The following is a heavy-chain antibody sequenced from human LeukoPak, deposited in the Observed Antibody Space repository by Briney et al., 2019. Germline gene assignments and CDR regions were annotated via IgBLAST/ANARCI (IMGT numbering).Heavy chain of an antibody. J-gene: IGHJ3*02. CDR1: GFTVSSNY. V-gene: IGHV3-53*01. Sequence: SGGSLRLSCAASGFTVSSNYMSWVRQAPGKGLEWVSVIYSGGSTYYADSVKGRFTISRDNSKNTLYLQMNSLRAADTAVYYCARAESDIVVVVAATPAVGAFDIWGQGTMVTVSS. CDR3: ARAESDIVVVVAATPAVGAFDI. CDR2: IYSGGST. D-gene: IGHD2-15*01.